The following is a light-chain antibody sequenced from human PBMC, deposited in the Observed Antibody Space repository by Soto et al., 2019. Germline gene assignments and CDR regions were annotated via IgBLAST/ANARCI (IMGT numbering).Light chain of an antibody. CDR2: GAS. CDR1: QSVSSN. Sequence: EIVMTQSPATLSVSPGERATLSCRASQSVSSNLDWYQQKPGQAPRLLIYGASTRAAGIPARFIGSGSGTDFTLTISSLQSEDFAVYYCQQYNDWPPYTFGQGTKLEIK. J-gene: IGKJ2*01. CDR3: QQYNDWPPYT. V-gene: IGKV3-15*01.